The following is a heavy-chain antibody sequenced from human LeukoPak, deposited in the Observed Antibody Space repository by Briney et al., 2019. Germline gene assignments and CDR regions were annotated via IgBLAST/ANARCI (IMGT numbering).Heavy chain of an antibody. V-gene: IGHV6-1*01. D-gene: IGHD2-15*01. CDR1: GDSVSSNSAA. CDR3: EGDAYSGAPTYVMDV. Sequence: SQTLSLTCAISGDSVSSNSAAWNWIRQSPSRGLEWLGRTYYRSKWYNDYAVSVKSRITINPDTSKNQFSLQLTSVTPEDTAVYYWEGDAYSGAPTYVMDVGAQGPTATVPS. CDR2: TYYRSKWYN. J-gene: IGHJ6*02.